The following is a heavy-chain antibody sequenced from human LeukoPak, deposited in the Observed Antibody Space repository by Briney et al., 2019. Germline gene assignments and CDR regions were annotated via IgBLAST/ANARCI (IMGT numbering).Heavy chain of an antibody. CDR1: GITFRTYW. Sequence: GGSLRLSCAASGITFRTYWMSWVRQAPGKGLEWVANIRDDGSEEYYVDSVRGRFTISRDNAENSLYLQVNSLRADDTAVYYCARDMVFYCSGGSCPGGYWGQGTLVTVSS. CDR2: IRDDGSEE. V-gene: IGHV3-7*01. D-gene: IGHD2-15*01. CDR3: ARDMVFYCSGGSCPGGY. J-gene: IGHJ4*02.